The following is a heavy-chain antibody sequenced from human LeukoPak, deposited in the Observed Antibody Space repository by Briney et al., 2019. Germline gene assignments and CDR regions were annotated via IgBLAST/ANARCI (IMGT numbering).Heavy chain of an antibody. CDR3: AKTSLSDASGHYYYMDV. V-gene: IGHV3-66*02. J-gene: IGHJ6*03. CDR2: IYSGGST. D-gene: IGHD3-3*01. CDR1: GFTVSSNY. Sequence: GGSLRLSCAASGFTVSSNYMSWVRQAPGKGLEWVSVIYSGGSTYYADSVRGRFTISRDNSQNTVSLQVNNLRTEDTALYYCAKTSLSDASGHYYYMDVWGTGTTVTVSS.